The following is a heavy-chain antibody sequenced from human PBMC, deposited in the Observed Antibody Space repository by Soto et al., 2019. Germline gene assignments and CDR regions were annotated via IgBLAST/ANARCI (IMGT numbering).Heavy chain of an antibody. Sequence: SETLSLTCTVSGGSISSYYWSWIRQPPGKGLEWIGYIYYSGSTNYNPSLKSRVTISVDTSKNQFSLKLSSVTAADTAVYYCVRGRGRYCSGGSCLYYYYMDVWGKGTTVTVSS. J-gene: IGHJ6*03. D-gene: IGHD2-15*01. CDR2: IYYSGST. V-gene: IGHV4-59*12. CDR3: VRGRGRYCSGGSCLYYYYMDV. CDR1: GGSISSYY.